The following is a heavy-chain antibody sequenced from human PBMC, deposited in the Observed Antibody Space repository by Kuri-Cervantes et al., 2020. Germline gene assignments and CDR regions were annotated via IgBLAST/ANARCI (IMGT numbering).Heavy chain of an antibody. J-gene: IGHJ6*03. CDR2: IYSGGST. D-gene: IGHD6-13*01. Sequence: GGSLRLSCAASGFTVSSNYMRWVRQAPGKGLEWVSVIYSGGSTYYADSVKGRFTISRDNSKNTLYLHMNSLRAEDTAVYYCARVMEQQLGHYYYYYMDVWGKGTTVTVSS. CDR1: GFTVSSNY. V-gene: IGHV3-53*01. CDR3: ARVMEQQLGHYYYYYMDV.